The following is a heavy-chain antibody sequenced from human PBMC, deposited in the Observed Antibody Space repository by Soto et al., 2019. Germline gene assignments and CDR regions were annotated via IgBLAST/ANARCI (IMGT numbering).Heavy chain of an antibody. D-gene: IGHD6-6*01. J-gene: IGHJ6*04. Sequence: SETLSLTCAVYGGSFSGYYWSWIRQPPGKGLEWIGEINHSGSTNYNSSLKSRVTISVDTSKNQFSLKLSSVTAADTAVYDCARGGYSSSAGMDAWGEGTTVTVSS. CDR2: INHSGST. CDR1: GGSFSGYY. V-gene: IGHV4-34*01. CDR3: ARGGYSSSAGMDA.